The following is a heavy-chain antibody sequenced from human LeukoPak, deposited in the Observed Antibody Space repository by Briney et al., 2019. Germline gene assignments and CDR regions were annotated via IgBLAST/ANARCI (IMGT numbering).Heavy chain of an antibody. J-gene: IGHJ4*02. CDR1: GGSFSGYY. CDR3: ARARDQPRDFWSGYYRPYYFDY. D-gene: IGHD3-3*01. CDR2: SYYSGST. V-gene: IGHV4-59*01. Sequence: SETLSLTCAVYGGSFSGYYWSWIRQPPGKGLEWIGDSYYSGSTKYNPSLKGRLTISVDTSKNQFSLNLRSVTAADTAMYYCARARDQPRDFWSGYYRPYYFDYWGQGTLVTVSS.